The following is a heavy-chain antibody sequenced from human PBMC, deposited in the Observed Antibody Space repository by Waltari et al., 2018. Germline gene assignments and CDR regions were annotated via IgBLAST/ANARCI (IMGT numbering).Heavy chain of an antibody. D-gene: IGHD2-15*01. CDR1: GFTFSSYA. CDR3: AKDIYCSGGSCLFYGMDV. Sequence: EVQLLESGGGLVQPGGSLRLSCAASGFTFSSYAMSWVRQAPGKGLEWVSAISGSGGSTYYADSVKGRFTISRDNSKNTLYLQMNSLRAEDTAVYYCAKDIYCSGGSCLFYGMDVWGQGTTVTVSS. CDR2: ISGSGGST. J-gene: IGHJ6*02. V-gene: IGHV3-23*01.